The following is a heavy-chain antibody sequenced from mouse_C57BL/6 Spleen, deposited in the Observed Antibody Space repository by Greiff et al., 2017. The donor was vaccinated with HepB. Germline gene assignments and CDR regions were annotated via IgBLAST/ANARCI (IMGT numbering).Heavy chain of an antibody. CDR2: ISSGSSTI. CDR3: ARGDYSNYVFAY. J-gene: IGHJ3*01. CDR1: GFTFSDYG. Sequence: DVKLVESGGGLVKPGGSLKLSCAASGFTFSDYGMHWVRQAPEKGLEWVAYISSGSSTIYYADTVKGRFTISRDNAKNTLFLQMTSLRSEDTAMYYCARGDYSNYVFAYWGQGTLVTVSA. D-gene: IGHD2-5*01. V-gene: IGHV5-17*01.